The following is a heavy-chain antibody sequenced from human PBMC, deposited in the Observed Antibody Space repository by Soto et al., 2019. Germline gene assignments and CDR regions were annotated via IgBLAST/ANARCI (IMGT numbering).Heavy chain of an antibody. D-gene: IGHD5-18*01. CDR3: ASEAGYTYGYVFDY. J-gene: IGHJ4*02. Sequence: QVQLVQSGAEVKKPGSSVKVSCKASGGTFGNHAISWVRQAPGQGLEWLGGIIPVLGVGDNAQNFQGRVTITADASTSTAYLKLSSLRSEDTALYYCASEAGYTYGYVFDYWGQGTLVTVSS. CDR1: GGTFGNHA. V-gene: IGHV1-69*01. CDR2: IIPVLGVG.